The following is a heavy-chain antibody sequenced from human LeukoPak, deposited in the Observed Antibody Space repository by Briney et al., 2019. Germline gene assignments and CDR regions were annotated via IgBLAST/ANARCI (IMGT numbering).Heavy chain of an antibody. CDR2: IRNDGSKK. V-gene: IGHV3-30*02. J-gene: IGHJ4*02. Sequence: GGSLRLSCAASGFTFSSYGMHWVRQAPGKGLEWVAFIRNDGSKKYDADSVKGRFTISRDNSKSTLYLQMNSLRAEDTAVYSCAKEVRSSSGWYSDYWGQGTLVTVSS. D-gene: IGHD6-19*01. CDR1: GFTFSSYG. CDR3: AKEVRSSSGWYSDY.